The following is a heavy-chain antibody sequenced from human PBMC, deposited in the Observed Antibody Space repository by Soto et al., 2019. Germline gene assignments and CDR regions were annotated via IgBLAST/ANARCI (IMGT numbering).Heavy chain of an antibody. CDR2: IYTSGST. D-gene: IGHD2-15*01. Sequence: SETLSLTCTVSGGSISSYYWSWIRQPAGKGLEWIGRIYTSGSTNYNPSLKSRVTMSVDTSKNQFSLKLSSVTAADTAVYYCARFPMHCSGGSCYSYGMDVWGQGTTVTVSS. CDR3: ARFPMHCSGGSCYSYGMDV. V-gene: IGHV4-4*07. CDR1: GGSISSYY. J-gene: IGHJ6*02.